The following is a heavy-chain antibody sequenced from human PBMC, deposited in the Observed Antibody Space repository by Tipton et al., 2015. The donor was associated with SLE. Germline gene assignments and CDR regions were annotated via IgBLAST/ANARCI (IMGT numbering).Heavy chain of an antibody. V-gene: IGHV3-30*02. CDR2: IRYDGSNK. D-gene: IGHD1-26*01. Sequence: SLRLSCAASGFTFSSYGMHWVRQAPGKGLEWVAFIRYDGSNKYYADSVKGRFTISRDNSKNTLYLQMNSLRAEDTAVYYCAKGGSGATRGEDGMDVWGQGTTVTVSS. CDR3: AKGGSGATRGEDGMDV. J-gene: IGHJ6*02. CDR1: GFTFSSYG.